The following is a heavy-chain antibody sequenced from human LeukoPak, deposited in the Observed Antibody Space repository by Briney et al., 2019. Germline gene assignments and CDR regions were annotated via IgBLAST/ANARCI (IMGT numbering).Heavy chain of an antibody. D-gene: IGHD5-12*01. CDR1: GFAFSNAW. V-gene: IGHV3-15*01. J-gene: IGHJ4*02. CDR2: IKSKTDGGTT. CDR3: TTEGLVTTSFDY. Sequence: GGSLRLSCAASGFAFSNAWMSWVRQAPGKGLEWVGRIKSKTDGGTTDYAAPVKGRFTISRDDSKNTLYLQMNSLKTEDTAVYYCTTEGLVTTSFDYWGQGTLVTVSS.